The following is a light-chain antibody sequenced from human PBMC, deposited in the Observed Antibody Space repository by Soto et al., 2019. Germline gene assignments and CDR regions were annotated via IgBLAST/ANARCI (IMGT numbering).Light chain of an antibody. CDR2: EVS. Sequence: QSALTQPASVSGSPGQSITISCTGTSSDIGAYTYVSWYHQHPGKAPKLMIYEVSNRPSGVSNRFSGSKSGNTASLTISGLQAEDEADYYCSSYTSTNTYVFGTGTKLTVL. CDR3: SSYTSTNTYV. J-gene: IGLJ1*01. V-gene: IGLV2-14*01. CDR1: SSDIGAYTY.